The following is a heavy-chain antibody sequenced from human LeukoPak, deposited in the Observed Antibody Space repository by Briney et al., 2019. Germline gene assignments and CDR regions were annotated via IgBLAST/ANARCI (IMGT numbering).Heavy chain of an antibody. CDR2: INSDGSST. Sequence: PGGSLRLSCAASGFTFTSYWMYWVRQDPGEGLVWLSRINSDGSSTTYADSVEGRFTISRDDSKNTLYLQMSSLKTEDTALYYCATTYGYCSATGCSSFNYWGQGTLVTVSS. V-gene: IGHV3-74*01. D-gene: IGHD2-2*01. J-gene: IGHJ4*02. CDR1: GFTFTSYW. CDR3: ATTYGYCSATGCSSFNY.